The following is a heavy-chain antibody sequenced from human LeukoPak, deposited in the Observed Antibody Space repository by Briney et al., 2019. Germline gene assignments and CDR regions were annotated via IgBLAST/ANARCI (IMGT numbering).Heavy chain of an antibody. CDR3: ARGGLPRLFRGDPSKLSVPLDY. D-gene: IGHD3-10*01. CDR2: INPNSGGT. V-gene: IGHV1-2*02. Sequence: ASVKVSCKASGYTFTGYYMHWVRQAPGQGLEWMGWINPNSGGTNYAQKFQGRVTMTRDTSISTAYMELSRLRSDDTAVYYCARGGLPRLFRGDPSKLSVPLDYWGQGTLVTVSS. CDR1: GYTFTGYY. J-gene: IGHJ4*02.